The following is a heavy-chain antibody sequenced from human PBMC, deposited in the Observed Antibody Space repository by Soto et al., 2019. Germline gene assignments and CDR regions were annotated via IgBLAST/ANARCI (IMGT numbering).Heavy chain of an antibody. J-gene: IGHJ3*02. CDR2: LKSETDGETT. CDR1: GFTFTNRW. V-gene: IGHV3-15*01. D-gene: IGHD6-19*01. CDR3: TTLGVAGPQGSGFAN. Sequence: SLRLSCAASGFTFTNRWINWVRQAPGKGLEWVGRLKSETDGETTDSAAPVKGRFIISTDDSKTTVYLQMNSLKTEDTAVYYCTTLGVAGPQGSGFANWGQG.